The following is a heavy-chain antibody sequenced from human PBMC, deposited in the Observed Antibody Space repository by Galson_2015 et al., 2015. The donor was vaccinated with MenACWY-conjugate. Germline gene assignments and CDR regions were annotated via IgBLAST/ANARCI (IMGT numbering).Heavy chain of an antibody. D-gene: IGHD5-12*01. CDR2: IYSGGST. J-gene: IGHJ6*03. CDR1: GLIVSNNY. Sequence: LRLSCAASGLIVSNNYMRWVRQAPGKGLEWVSVIYSGGSTYYADSVKGRVTIPRDNAKNTVYLQMNSLRAEDTAVYYCARVLLRDIRTWEDYSHYYMDVWGKGTTVTVSS. CDR3: ARVLLRDIRTWEDYSHYYMDV. V-gene: IGHV3-53*01.